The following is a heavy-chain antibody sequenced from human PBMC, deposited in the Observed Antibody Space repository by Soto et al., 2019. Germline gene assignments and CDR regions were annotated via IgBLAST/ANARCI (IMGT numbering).Heavy chain of an antibody. D-gene: IGHD3-9*01. CDR1: GFTFRDYA. CDR3: AKGGAVYGLLTHDY. CDR2: ITGSSSNL. J-gene: IGHJ4*02. Sequence: EVHLLESGGGLEQPGGSLRLSCAASGFTFRDYAMSWVRQAPGKGLEWVTTITGSSSNLYYSDSVKGRFAISRDNSKNTLYQQMDSLTAEDTAVYYCAKGGAVYGLLTHDYWGQGTLVTVSS. V-gene: IGHV3-23*01.